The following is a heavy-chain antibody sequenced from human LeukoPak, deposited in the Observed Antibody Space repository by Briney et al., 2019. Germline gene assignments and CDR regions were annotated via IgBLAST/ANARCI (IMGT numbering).Heavy chain of an antibody. CDR2: INKDGSST. V-gene: IGHV3-74*01. D-gene: IGHD2-15*01. CDR1: GFTFNNYW. J-gene: IGHJ4*02. CDR3: ARVSSVLPGGSSCYFDY. Sequence: PGGSLRLSCAASGFTFNNYWMHWIRQAPGKGLVWVSRINKDGSSTDYADSVKGQVTISRDNAKNTLYLQMNSLRVDDTAVYYCARVSSVLPGGSSCYFDYWGRGTLVTVSS.